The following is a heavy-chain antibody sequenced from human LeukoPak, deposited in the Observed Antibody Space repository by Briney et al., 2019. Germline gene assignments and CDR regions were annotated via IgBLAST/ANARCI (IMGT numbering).Heavy chain of an antibody. V-gene: IGHV3-23*01. CDR1: GFIFSSYA. J-gene: IGHJ4*02. CDR3: ARAVGATTYGNFEY. D-gene: IGHD1-26*01. Sequence: PGGSLRLSCAASGFIFSSYAMSWVRLAPGKGLEWISVISGSGGRTDYADSVKGRFTISRDNARNTLYVQLNSLRAEDTAVYYCARAVGATTYGNFEYWGQGTLVTVSS. CDR2: ISGSGGRT.